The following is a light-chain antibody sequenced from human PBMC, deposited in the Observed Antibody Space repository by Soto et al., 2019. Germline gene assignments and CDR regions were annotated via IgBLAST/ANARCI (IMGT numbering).Light chain of an antibody. V-gene: IGLV2-14*01. CDR1: SSDVGAYDY. CDR2: EVT. CDR3: SSYTSTSTYV. Sequence: QSVLTQPASVSGSPGQSITISCTGTSSDVGAYDYVSWYQQHPGKAPKFMIYEVTNRPPGVSHRFSGSKSGNTASLTISGLQAEDEADHYCSSYTSTSTYVFGTGTKVTV. J-gene: IGLJ1*01.